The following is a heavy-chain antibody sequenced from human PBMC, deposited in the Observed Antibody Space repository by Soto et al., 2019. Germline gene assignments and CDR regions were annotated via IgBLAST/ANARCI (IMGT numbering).Heavy chain of an antibody. V-gene: IGHV1-8*01. D-gene: IGHD3-3*01. J-gene: IGHJ6*02. CDR3: ARATGDTIFGVVIFYYYYGMDV. CDR2: MNPNSGNT. CDR1: GYTFTSYD. Sequence: QVQLVQSGAEVKKPGASVKVSCKASGYTFTSYDINWVRQATGQGLEWMGWMNPNSGNTGYAQKFQGRVTMTRNTSISTAYMEMSSLRSEDTAVYYCARATGDTIFGVVIFYYYYGMDVWGQGTTVTVSS.